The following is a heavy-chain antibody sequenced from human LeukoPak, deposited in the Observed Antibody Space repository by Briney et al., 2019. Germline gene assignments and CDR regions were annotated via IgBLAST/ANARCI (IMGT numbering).Heavy chain of an antibody. D-gene: IGHD6-19*01. CDR2: INHNSGGT. CDR1: GYTFTTYH. J-gene: IGHJ4*02. Sequence: ASVKVSCKTSGYTFTTYHINWVRQATGQGREWVGWINHNSGGTNYAQKFQGRVTMTRDTSISTAYMELSRLRSDDTAVYYCARGGRAVAGTRDPFDYWGQGTLVTVSS. V-gene: IGHV1-2*02. CDR3: ARGGRAVAGTRDPFDY.